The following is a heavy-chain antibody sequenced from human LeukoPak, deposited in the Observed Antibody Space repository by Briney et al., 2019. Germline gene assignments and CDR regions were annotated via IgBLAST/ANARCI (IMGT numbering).Heavy chain of an antibody. CDR2: ISGSGGST. CDR1: GFIFRSYG. D-gene: IGHD5-18*01. V-gene: IGHV3-23*01. CDR3: AKARGDSYGHFQY. Sequence: PGGSLRLSCAASGFIFRSYGMSWVRQAPAKGLERVSVISGSGGSTNYADSVKGRLTISRDNSKNTLYLQMNSLRAEDTAVYYCAKARGDSYGHFQYWGQGTLVTVSS. J-gene: IGHJ4*02.